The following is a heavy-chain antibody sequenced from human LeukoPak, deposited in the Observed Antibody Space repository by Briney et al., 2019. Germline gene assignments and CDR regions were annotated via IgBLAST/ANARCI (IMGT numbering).Heavy chain of an antibody. CDR3: ARDLWSSSGWYLTYYYGMDV. D-gene: IGHD6-19*01. Sequence: GSLRLSCAASGFTFSTYNMNWVRQAPGKGLEWVSCISSSSRNIYYADSVKGRFTISRDNSKNTLYLQMNSLRAEDTAVYYCARDLWSSSGWYLTYYYGMDVWGQGTTVTVSS. CDR1: GFTFSTYN. J-gene: IGHJ6*02. CDR2: ISSSSRNI. V-gene: IGHV3-21*01.